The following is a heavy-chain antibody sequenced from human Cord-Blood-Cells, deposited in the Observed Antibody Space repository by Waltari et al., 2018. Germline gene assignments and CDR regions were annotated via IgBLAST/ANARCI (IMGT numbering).Heavy chain of an antibody. J-gene: IGHJ6*03. Sequence: QVQLQQWGAGLLKPSETLSLTCAVYGGSFSGYYWSWIRQPPGKGLEWIGEINHSGSTNYNPSLKSRVTISVDTSKNQFSLKLSSVTAADTAVDYCARVIRGGCSGGSCYPNYYYYYMDVWGKGTTVTVSS. CDR1: GGSFSGYY. CDR2: INHSGST. CDR3: ARVIRGGCSGGSCYPNYYYYYMDV. D-gene: IGHD2-15*01. V-gene: IGHV4-34*01.